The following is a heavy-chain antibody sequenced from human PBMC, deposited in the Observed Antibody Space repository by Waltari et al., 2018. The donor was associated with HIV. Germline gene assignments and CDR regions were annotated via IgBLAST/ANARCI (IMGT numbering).Heavy chain of an antibody. D-gene: IGHD2-8*02. J-gene: IGHJ3*02. CDR2: ISSSGSTI. V-gene: IGHV3-48*03. Sequence: EVQLVVSGGGLVQPGGSLRLSCAASGFTFRSYELPWVRQAPGKGLEWVSYISSSGSTIYYADSVKGRFTISRDNAKNSLYLQMNSLRAEDTAVYYCASWWDAFDIWGQGTMVTVSS. CDR1: GFTFRSYE. CDR3: ASWWDAFDI.